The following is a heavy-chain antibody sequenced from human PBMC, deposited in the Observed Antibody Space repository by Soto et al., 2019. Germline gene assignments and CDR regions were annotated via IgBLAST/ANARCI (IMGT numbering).Heavy chain of an antibody. CDR2: INHSGST. J-gene: IGHJ4*02. D-gene: IGHD4-17*01. Sequence: TLSLTCAVYGGSFSGYYWSWIRQPPGKGLEWIGEINHSGSTNYNPSLKSRVTISVDTSKNQFSLKLSSVTAADTAVYYCAREPTTVVTAFDYWGQGTLVTVSS. CDR3: AREPTTVVTAFDY. V-gene: IGHV4-34*01. CDR1: GGSFSGYY.